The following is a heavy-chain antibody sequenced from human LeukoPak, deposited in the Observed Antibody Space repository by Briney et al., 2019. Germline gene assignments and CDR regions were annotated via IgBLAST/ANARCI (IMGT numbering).Heavy chain of an antibody. CDR3: AKDLINSDTAMADYFDY. J-gene: IGHJ4*02. V-gene: IGHV3-23*01. Sequence: GGSLRLSCAASGFTFSSYAMSWVRQAPGKGLEWVSAISGSGGSTYYADSVKGRFTISRDNSKNTLYLQMNSLRAEDTAVYYCAKDLINSDTAMADYFDYWGRGTLVTVSS. CDR1: GFTFSSYA. CDR2: ISGSGGST. D-gene: IGHD5-18*01.